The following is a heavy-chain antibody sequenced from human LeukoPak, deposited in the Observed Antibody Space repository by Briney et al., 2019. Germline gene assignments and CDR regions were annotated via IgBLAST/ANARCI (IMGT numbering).Heavy chain of an antibody. CDR3: AREYYYDSSGYYPY. CDR2: MSPNSGDT. J-gene: IGHJ4*02. D-gene: IGHD3-22*01. Sequence: ASVKVPCKASGYTFTSYDFNWVRQATGQRPEWMGWMSPNSGDTGYAQKFQDRVTMTRNTSISTAYMELSSLRSEDTAVYYCAREYYYDSSGYYPYWGQGTLVTVSS. V-gene: IGHV1-8*01. CDR1: GYTFTSYD.